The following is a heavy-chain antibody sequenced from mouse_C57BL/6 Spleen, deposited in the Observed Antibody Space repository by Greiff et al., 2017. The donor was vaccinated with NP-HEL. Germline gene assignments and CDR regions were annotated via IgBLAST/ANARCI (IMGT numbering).Heavy chain of an antibody. D-gene: IGHD2-3*01. J-gene: IGHJ2*01. V-gene: IGHV1-61*01. CDR1: GYTFTSYW. CDR3: AREVYEGYFDY. CDR2: IYPSDSET. Sequence: QVQLQQPGAELVRPGSSVKLSCKASGYTFTSYWMDWVKQRPGQGLEWIGNIYPSDSETHYNQKFKDKATLTVDKSSSTAYMQLSSLTSEDSAVYYCAREVYEGYFDYWGQGTTLTVSS.